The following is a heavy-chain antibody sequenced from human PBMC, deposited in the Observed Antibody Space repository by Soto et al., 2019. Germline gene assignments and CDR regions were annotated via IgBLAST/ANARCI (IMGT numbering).Heavy chain of an antibody. CDR3: ARGVYYYDSSGYPPPFQH. J-gene: IGHJ1*01. Sequence: GASVKVSCKASGYTFTSYGISWVRQAPRQGLEWMGWISAYNGNTNYAQKLQGRVTMTTDTSTSTAYMELRSLRSDDTAVYYCARGVYYYDSSGYPPPFQHWGQGTLVTVSS. V-gene: IGHV1-18*01. D-gene: IGHD3-22*01. CDR1: GYTFTSYG. CDR2: ISAYNGNT.